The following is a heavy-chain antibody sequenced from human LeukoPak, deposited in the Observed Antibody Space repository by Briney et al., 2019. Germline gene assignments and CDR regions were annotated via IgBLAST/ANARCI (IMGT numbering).Heavy chain of an antibody. CDR2: IYYSGST. J-gene: IGHJ6*03. CDR1: GGSISSYY. Sequence: WETLSLTCTVSGGSISSYYWSWIRQPPGKGLEWIGYIYYSGSTNYNPSLKSRVTISVDTSKNQFSLKLSSVTAADTAVYYCARSYSNDYDYYMDAWGKGTTVTVSS. V-gene: IGHV4-59*01. D-gene: IGHD4-11*01. CDR3: ARSYSNDYDYYMDA.